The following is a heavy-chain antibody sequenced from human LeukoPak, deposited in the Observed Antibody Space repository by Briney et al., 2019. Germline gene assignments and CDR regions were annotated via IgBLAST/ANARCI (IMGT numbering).Heavy chain of an antibody. V-gene: IGHV1-8*01. Sequence: ASVKVSCKASGYTFTNYNIHWVRQASGPGLEWMGGMNPNSGNTDPTQKFQGKLSMTRDTSVSTAYMELTSLRSDDTAVYYCARRVADHFDYWGQGTLVTVSS. CDR3: ARRVADHFDY. J-gene: IGHJ4*02. D-gene: IGHD6-19*01. CDR2: MNPNSGNT. CDR1: GYTFTNYN.